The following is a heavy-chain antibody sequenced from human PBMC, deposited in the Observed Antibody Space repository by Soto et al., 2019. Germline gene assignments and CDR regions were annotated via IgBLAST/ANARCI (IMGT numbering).Heavy chain of an antibody. V-gene: IGHV1-3*01. J-gene: IGHJ4*02. CDR1: GGTFSSYA. CDR2: INAGNGNT. Sequence: ASVKVSCKASGGTFSSYAISWVRQAPGQRLEWMGWINAGNGNTKYSQKFQGRVTITRDTSASTAYMELSSLRSEDTAVYYCARAWYQWLVLGGYYFDYWGQGTLVTVSS. D-gene: IGHD6-19*01. CDR3: ARAWYQWLVLGGYYFDY.